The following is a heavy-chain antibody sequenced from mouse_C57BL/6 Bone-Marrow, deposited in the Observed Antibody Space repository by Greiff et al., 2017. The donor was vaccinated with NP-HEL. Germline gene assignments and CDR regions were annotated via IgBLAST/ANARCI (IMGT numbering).Heavy chain of an antibody. Sequence: EVQGVESGGGLVQPGGSLKLSCAASGFTFSDYGMAWVRQAPRKGPEWVAFISNLAYSIYYADTVTGRFTISRENAKNTLDLEMSSLRSEDTAMYYGARHGGYSNYEYFDVWGTGTTVTVSS. CDR2: ISNLAYSI. J-gene: IGHJ1*03. CDR3: ARHGGYSNYEYFDV. V-gene: IGHV5-15*01. D-gene: IGHD2-5*01. CDR1: GFTFSDYG.